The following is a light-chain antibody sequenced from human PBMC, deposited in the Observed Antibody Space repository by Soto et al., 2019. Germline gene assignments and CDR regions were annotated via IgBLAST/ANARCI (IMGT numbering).Light chain of an antibody. J-gene: IGKJ1*01. CDR2: GAS. CDR1: QSVTRDS. Sequence: EIVLTESPGTLFLSPGERATLSCRASQSVTRDSLAWYQQKPGQAPRLLIYGASNRATGIPDRFSGSGSGTDFTLTISRLEPEDFAVYCCQQYGTSPWTFGLGTTVEIK. CDR3: QQYGTSPWT. V-gene: IGKV3-20*01.